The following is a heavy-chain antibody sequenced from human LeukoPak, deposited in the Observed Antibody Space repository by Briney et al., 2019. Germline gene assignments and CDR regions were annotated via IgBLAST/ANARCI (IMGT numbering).Heavy chain of an antibody. CDR3: ARDHLITMVRGGTHHYYYYMDV. CDR1: GYTFTGYY. Sequence: GASVKVSCKASGYTFTGYYMHWVRQAPGQGLEWMGWINPNSGGTNYAQKFQGRVTMTRDTSISTAYMELSRPRSDDTAVYYCARDHLITMVRGGTHHYYYYMDVWGKGTTVTVSS. V-gene: IGHV1-2*02. J-gene: IGHJ6*03. D-gene: IGHD3-10*01. CDR2: INPNSGGT.